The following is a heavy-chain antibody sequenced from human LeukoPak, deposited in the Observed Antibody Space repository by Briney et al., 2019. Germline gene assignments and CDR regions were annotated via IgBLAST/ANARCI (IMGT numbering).Heavy chain of an antibody. CDR2: ISAYNGNT. CDR3: AKDLLSQQVARCFDY. J-gene: IGHJ4*02. V-gene: IGHV1-18*01. CDR1: GYTFTSYG. Sequence: GASVKVSCKASGYTFTSYGISWVRQAPGQGLEWMGWISAYNGNTNYAQKLQGRVTMTTDTSTSTAYMELRSLRSDEKAVYYCAKDLLSQQVARCFDYWGQGTLVTVS. D-gene: IGHD6-13*01.